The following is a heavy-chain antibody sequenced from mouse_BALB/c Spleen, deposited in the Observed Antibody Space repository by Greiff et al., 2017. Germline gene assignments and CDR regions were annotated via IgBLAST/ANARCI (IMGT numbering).Heavy chain of an antibody. V-gene: IGHV5-6-3*01. CDR2: IISNGGST. D-gene: IGHD6-1*01. CDR1: GFTFSSYG. CDR3: ARSYNVDYFDY. J-gene: IGHJ2*01. Sequence: EVMLVESGGGLVQPGGSLKLSCAASGFTFSSYGMSWVRQTPDKSLELVAAIISNGGSTYYPDSVKGRFTISRDNAKNTLYLQMSSLKSEDTAMYYCARSYNVDYFDYWGQGTTLTVSS.